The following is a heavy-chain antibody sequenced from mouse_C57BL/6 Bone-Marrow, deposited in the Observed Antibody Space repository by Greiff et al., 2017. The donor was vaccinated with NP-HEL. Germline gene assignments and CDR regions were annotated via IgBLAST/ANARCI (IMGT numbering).Heavy chain of an antibody. Sequence: EVQVVESGPELVKPGASVKISCKASGYSFTDYNMNWVKQSNGKSLEWIGVINPNYGTTSYNQKFKGKATLTVDQSSSTAYMQLNSLTSEDSAVYYCARGDFHYGTGVFDYWGQGTTLTVSS. CDR3: ARGDFHYGTGVFDY. J-gene: IGHJ2*01. CDR1: GYSFTDYN. CDR2: INPNYGTT. V-gene: IGHV1-39*01. D-gene: IGHD1-1*02.